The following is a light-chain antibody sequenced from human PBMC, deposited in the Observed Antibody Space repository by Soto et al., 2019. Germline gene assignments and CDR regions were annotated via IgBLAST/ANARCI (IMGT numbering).Light chain of an antibody. CDR3: AAWDDSLNGRM. CDR2: SNH. V-gene: IGLV1-44*01. Sequence: QSVLTQQPSASGTPGQRVTISCSGSSSNIGSNTAQWYQHVPGAAPRLLIYSNHRRPSGVPDRFSGSKSGTSASLTIGGLQSEDEADYYCAAWDDSLNGRMFGGGTQLTVL. CDR1: SSNIGSNT. J-gene: IGLJ3*02.